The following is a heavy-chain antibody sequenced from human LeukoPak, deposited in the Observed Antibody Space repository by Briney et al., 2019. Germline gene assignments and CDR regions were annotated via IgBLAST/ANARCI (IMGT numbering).Heavy chain of an antibody. CDR1: GGTFSSYA. J-gene: IGHJ6*03. V-gene: IGHV1-69*05. D-gene: IGHD6-13*01. Sequence: SVKVSCKASGGTFSSYAISWVRQAPGQGLEWMGGIIPIFGTANYAQKFQGRVTITTDESTSTAYMELSSLRSEDTAVYYCAREGENSSSSPVGYMDVWGKGTTVTVSS. CDR2: IIPIFGTA. CDR3: AREGENSSSSPVGYMDV.